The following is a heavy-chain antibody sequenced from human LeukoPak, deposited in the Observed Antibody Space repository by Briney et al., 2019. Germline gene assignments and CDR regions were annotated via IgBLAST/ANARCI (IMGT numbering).Heavy chain of an antibody. D-gene: IGHD6-19*01. CDR3: AREMLAAVAAQS. Sequence: NPGGSLRLSCAASGFTFSSYSMNWVRQAPGKVLEWVSSITSSSSYIYYADSVKGRFTISRDNAKNSLYLQMNSLRAEDTAVYYCAREMLAAVAAQSWGQGTLVTVSS. J-gene: IGHJ5*02. CDR2: ITSSSSYI. CDR1: GFTFSSYS. V-gene: IGHV3-21*01.